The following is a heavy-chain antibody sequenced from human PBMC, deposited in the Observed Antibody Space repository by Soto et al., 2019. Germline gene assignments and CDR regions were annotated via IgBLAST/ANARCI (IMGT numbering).Heavy chain of an antibody. J-gene: IGHJ6*02. Sequence: GGSLRLSCAASGFTFSSYGMHWVRQAPGKGLEWVAVISYDGSNKYYADSVKGRFTISRDNSKNTLYLQMNSLRAEDTAVYYCAKGKQWLDDYYGMDVWGQGTTVTVSS. D-gene: IGHD6-19*01. CDR3: AKGKQWLDDYYGMDV. V-gene: IGHV3-30*18. CDR1: GFTFSSYG. CDR2: ISYDGSNK.